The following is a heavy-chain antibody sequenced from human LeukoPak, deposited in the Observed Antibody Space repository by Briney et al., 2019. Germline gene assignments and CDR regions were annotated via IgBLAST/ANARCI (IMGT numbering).Heavy chain of an antibody. CDR1: GGTFSSYA. J-gene: IGHJ4*02. V-gene: IGHV1-69*13. D-gene: IGHD4-17*01. Sequence: SVKVSCTASGGTFSSYAISWVRQAPGQGLEWMGGIIPIFGTASYAQKLQGRATITADESTSTAYMELSSLRSEDTAVYYCARDGSYGDYVFEEFYFDYWGQGTLVTVSS. CDR3: ARDGSYGDYVFEEFYFDY. CDR2: IIPIFGTA.